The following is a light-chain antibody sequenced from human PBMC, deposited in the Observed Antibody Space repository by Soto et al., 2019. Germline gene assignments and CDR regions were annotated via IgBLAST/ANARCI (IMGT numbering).Light chain of an antibody. J-gene: IGLJ2*01. CDR3: SSYTTPSTVV. CDR1: SSDIGVYNY. CDR2: DVS. V-gene: IGLV2-14*01. Sequence: QSALTQPASVSGSPGQSITISCTGTSSDIGVYNYVSWYQQHPGKAPKLMIYDVSNRPSGVSNRFSGSKSGNTASLTISGLQAEDEADYYCSSYTTPSTVVFGGGTQLTVL.